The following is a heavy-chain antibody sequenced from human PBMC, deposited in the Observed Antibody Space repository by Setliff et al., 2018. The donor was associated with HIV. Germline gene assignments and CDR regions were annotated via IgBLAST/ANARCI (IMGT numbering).Heavy chain of an antibody. V-gene: IGHV4-31*03. CDR2: IYYSGST. Sequence: LSLTCTVSGGSISSGGYYWSWIRQHPGKGLEWIGYIYYSGSTYYNPSLKSRLTISLDTSKKQFSLKLGSVTAADTAVYYCAREGQEGNWFDPWGQGTLVTVSS. CDR3: AREGQEGNWFDP. J-gene: IGHJ5*02. CDR1: GGSISSGGYY.